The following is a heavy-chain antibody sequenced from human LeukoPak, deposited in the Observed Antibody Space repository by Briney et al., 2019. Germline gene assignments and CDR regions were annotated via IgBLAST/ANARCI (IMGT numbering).Heavy chain of an antibody. J-gene: IGHJ6*02. CDR3: TSFGESPYYYYYGMDV. CDR1: GFTFSNAW. CDR2: IKSKTDGETT. D-gene: IGHD3-10*01. Sequence: GGSLRLSCAASGFTFSNAWMSWVRQAPGKGLEWVGRIKSKTDGETTDYAAPVKGRFTISRDDSKNTLYLQMNSLKTEDTAVYCCTSFGESPYYYYYGMDVWGQGTTVTVSS. V-gene: IGHV3-15*01.